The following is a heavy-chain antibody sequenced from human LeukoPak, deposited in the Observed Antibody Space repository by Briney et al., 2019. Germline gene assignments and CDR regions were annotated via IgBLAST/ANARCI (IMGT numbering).Heavy chain of an antibody. D-gene: IGHD3-10*01. CDR3: ARDNGGWFDS. Sequence: GGSLRLSCVASEFISSDYWMSWVRQAPGRGREWVAHIKQGGREEKYVGSVKGRFAISRDDAKSTLYLQMDSLSGDDTAVYYCARDNGGWFDSWGRGTLVTVSS. J-gene: IGHJ5*01. CDR2: IKQGGREE. V-gene: IGHV3-7*03. CDR1: EFISSDYW.